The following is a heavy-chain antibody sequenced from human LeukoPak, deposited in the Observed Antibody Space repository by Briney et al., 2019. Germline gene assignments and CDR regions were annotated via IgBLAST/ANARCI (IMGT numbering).Heavy chain of an antibody. CDR2: INGYGRST. D-gene: IGHD3-3*01. Sequence: GGSLRLSCATSGFTFSDYAMAWVRQAPGKGLEWVSDINGYGRSTYYADSVKGRFTISRDNSKNTLYLQMNSLRAEDTAVYYCAKDTTYYDFWSGLDAFDIWGQGTTVTVSS. CDR3: AKDTTYYDFWSGLDAFDI. J-gene: IGHJ3*02. V-gene: IGHV3-23*01. CDR1: GFTFSDYA.